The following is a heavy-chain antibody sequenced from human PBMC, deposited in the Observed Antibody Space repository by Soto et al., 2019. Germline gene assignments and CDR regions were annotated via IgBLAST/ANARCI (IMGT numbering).Heavy chain of an antibody. V-gene: IGHV4-38-2*01. CDR2: IYHSGST. D-gene: IGHD3-3*01. Sequence: SETLSLTCAVSGYSISSGYYWGWIRQPPGKGLEWIGSIYHSGSTYYNPSLKSRVTISVDTSKNQFSLKLSSVTAADTAVYYCARAWGGYDYDFWSGYYPIRLFDYWGQGTLVTVS. CDR3: ARAWGGYDYDFWSGYYPIRLFDY. CDR1: GYSISSGYY. J-gene: IGHJ4*02.